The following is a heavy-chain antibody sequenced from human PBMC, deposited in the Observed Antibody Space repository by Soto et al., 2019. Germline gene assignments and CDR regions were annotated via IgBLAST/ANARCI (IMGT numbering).Heavy chain of an antibody. J-gene: IGHJ4*02. CDR1: GFTFSKYA. D-gene: IGHD6-19*01. V-gene: IGHV3-21*01. CDR2: ISSSSSYI. Sequence: GGSLRLSCAASGFTFSKYAMIWVRQAPGKGLEWISSISSSSSYIYYADSVKGRFTISRDNAKNSLYLQMNSLRAEDTAVYYCARSYSSGWALTHNTFDYWGQGTLVTVSS. CDR3: ARSYSSGWALTHNTFDY.